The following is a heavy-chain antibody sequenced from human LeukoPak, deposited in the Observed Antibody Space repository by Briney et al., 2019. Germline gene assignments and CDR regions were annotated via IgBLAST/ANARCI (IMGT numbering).Heavy chain of an antibody. CDR1: GYSFTTYW. V-gene: IGHV5-51*01. CDR3: ARQQVAYYYYYGMDV. J-gene: IGHJ6*04. Sequence: GESLKVSCKGSGYSFTTYWFAWVRQMPGKGLEWMGIIYPGDSDTRYSPSFQGQVTISADKSISTAFLQWSSLKASDTAMYYCARQQVAYYYYYGMDVWGKGTAVTVSS. CDR2: IYPGDSDT. D-gene: IGHD2-15*01.